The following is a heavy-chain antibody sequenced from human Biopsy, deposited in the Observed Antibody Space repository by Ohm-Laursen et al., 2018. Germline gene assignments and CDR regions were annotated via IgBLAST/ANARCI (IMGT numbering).Heavy chain of an antibody. CDR1: GDSLTSGPEN. Sequence: SETLSLTCSVSGDSLTSGPENWSWIPQSPGQGLEYIGFIYSGGNTNYNPSLKNRVTMSVDTSKNQFYLKLYSVTAADTAVYYCARGRRTSGWPYFDNWGQGALVIVSP. V-gene: IGHV4-61*01. CDR2: IYSGGNT. J-gene: IGHJ4*02. D-gene: IGHD6-19*01. CDR3: ARGRRTSGWPYFDN.